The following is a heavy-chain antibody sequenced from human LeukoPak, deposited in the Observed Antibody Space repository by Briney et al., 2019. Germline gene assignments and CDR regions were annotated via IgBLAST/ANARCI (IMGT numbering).Heavy chain of an antibody. CDR1: GITFSSYG. CDR3: ARERREYSSSSNYYYYMDV. D-gene: IGHD6-6*01. CDR2: ISYDGSNK. V-gene: IGHV3-30*03. Sequence: PGGSLRLSCAASGITFSSYGMHWVRQAPGKGLEWVAVISYDGSNKYYADSVKGRFTISRDNAKNSLYLQMNSLRAEDTAVYYWARERREYSSSSNYYYYMDVWGKGATVTVSS. J-gene: IGHJ6*03.